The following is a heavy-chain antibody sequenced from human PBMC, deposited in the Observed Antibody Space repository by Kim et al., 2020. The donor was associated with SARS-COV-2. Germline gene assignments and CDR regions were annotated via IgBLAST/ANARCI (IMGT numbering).Heavy chain of an antibody. CDR3: ARDHLRYFDWFPRGPFDY. Sequence: KSRVTISVDTSKNQFSLKLSSVTAADTAVYYCARDHLRYFDWFPRGPFDYWGQGTLVTVSS. J-gene: IGHJ4*02. D-gene: IGHD3-9*01. V-gene: IGHV4-39*07.